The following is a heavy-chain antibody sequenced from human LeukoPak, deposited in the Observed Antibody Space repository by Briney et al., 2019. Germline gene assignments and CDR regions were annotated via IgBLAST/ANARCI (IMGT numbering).Heavy chain of an antibody. J-gene: IGHJ4*02. CDR3: ATLVFDSSGYSYFDY. D-gene: IGHD3-22*01. V-gene: IGHV3-23*01. CDR2: ISDTGGNT. Sequence: GGSLRLSCAASGFTFSRYAMSWVRQAPGKGLEWLPAISDTGGNTYYTDSVKGLFTISRNNSRNTLYLQMNSLRVEDTAFYYCATLVFDSSGYSYFDYWGQGTLVTVSS. CDR1: GFTFSRYA.